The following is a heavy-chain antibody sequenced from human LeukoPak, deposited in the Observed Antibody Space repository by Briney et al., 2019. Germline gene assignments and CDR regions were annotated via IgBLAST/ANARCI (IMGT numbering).Heavy chain of an antibody. CDR3: ARVRDVYNHVFEN. V-gene: IGHV3-53*01. D-gene: IGHD5-24*01. CDR1: TFTVASNY. J-gene: IGHJ4*02. Sequence: GGSLRLSCAVSTFTVASNYMSWVRQTPGKGLVWVSDIYQGGSTHYSDSVKGRFTISRDISKNTLHLQMNNLRVDDTAVYYCARVRDVYNHVFENWGQGTLVTVS. CDR2: IYQGGST.